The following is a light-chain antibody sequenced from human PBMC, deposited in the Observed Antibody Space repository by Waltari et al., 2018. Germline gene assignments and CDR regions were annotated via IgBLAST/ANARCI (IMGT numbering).Light chain of an antibody. CDR3: ALYYGNARWV. V-gene: IGLV7-43*01. CDR2: DTN. CDR1: TWAVISHYY. J-gene: IGLJ3*02. Sequence: QTVVTQEPSLTVSPGGTVTPTCTPTTWAVISHYYPHWFQQKPGQAPTSLIYDTNKRHFWTPALFSGSLLGGKAALTLSRALPEDEADYYCALYYGNARWVFGGGTKLTVL.